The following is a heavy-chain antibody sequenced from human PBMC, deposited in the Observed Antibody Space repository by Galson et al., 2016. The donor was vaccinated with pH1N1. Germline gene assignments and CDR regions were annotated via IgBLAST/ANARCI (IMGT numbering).Heavy chain of an antibody. V-gene: IGHV3-43*02. Sequence: SLRLSCAASGFNFVDYAMHWVRQAPGEGLEWVSLLSGDGGTLYYGDSVRGRLTISRDNSKTSLYLQINILRPEDSALYYVAKARGNDYKTYWYFDLWGRGTLVTVSS. D-gene: IGHD1-1*01. CDR1: GFNFVDYA. CDR3: AKARGNDYKTYWYFDL. CDR2: LSGDGGTL. J-gene: IGHJ2*01.